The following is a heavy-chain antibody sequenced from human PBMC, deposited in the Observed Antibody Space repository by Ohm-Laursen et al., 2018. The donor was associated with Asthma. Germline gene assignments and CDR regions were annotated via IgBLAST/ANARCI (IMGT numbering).Heavy chain of an antibody. CDR3: AREWGGMDV. D-gene: IGHD1-26*01. J-gene: IGHJ6*02. CDR2: IGNSGSAI. V-gene: IGHV3-11*04. Sequence: SLRLSCAASGFTFSDYYMSFIRQAPGKGLEWVSYIGNSGSAIYYADSVKGRFTISRDNAKNSLYLQMSNLRAEDTAVYYCAREWGGMDVWGPGTTVTVSS. CDR1: GFTFSDYY.